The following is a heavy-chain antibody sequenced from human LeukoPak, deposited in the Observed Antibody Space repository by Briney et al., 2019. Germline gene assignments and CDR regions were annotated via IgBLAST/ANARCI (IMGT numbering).Heavy chain of an antibody. CDR1: GGTFSSYA. CDR2: VIPILGIA. D-gene: IGHD3-22*01. CDR3: ARLMGITMIVVGTDAFDI. J-gene: IGHJ3*02. Sequence: SVKVSCKASGGTFSSYAISWVRQAPGQGLEWMGRVIPILGIANYAQKFQGRVTITADKSTSTAYMELSSLRSEDTAVYYCARLMGITMIVVGTDAFDIWGQGTMVTVSS. V-gene: IGHV1-69*04.